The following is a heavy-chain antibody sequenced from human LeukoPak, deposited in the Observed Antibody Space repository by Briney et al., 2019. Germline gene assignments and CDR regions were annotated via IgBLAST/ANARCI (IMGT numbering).Heavy chain of an antibody. CDR3: AKDRDIVVVPAAN. Sequence: PGGSLRLSCAASGFTFSSYGIHWVRQAPGKGLEWVSAISGSGGSTYYADSVKGRFTISRDNSKNTLYLQMNSLRAEDTAVYYCAKDRDIVVVPAANWGQGTLVTVSS. D-gene: IGHD2-2*01. J-gene: IGHJ4*02. V-gene: IGHV3-23*01. CDR2: ISGSGGST. CDR1: GFTFSSYG.